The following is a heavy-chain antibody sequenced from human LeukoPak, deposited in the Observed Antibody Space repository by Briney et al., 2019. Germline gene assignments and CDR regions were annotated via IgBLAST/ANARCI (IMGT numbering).Heavy chain of an antibody. CDR1: GGSFSGYY. Sequence: SETLSLTCAVYGGSFSGYYWSWIRQPPGKGLDWIGEINHSGSTNYNPSLKSRVTISVDTSKNQFSLKLSSVTAADTAVYYCAREGSDDYVWGSYRYGFYYMDVWGKGTTVTVSS. CDR3: AREGSDDYVWGSYRYGFYYMDV. J-gene: IGHJ6*03. V-gene: IGHV4-34*01. D-gene: IGHD3-16*02. CDR2: INHSGST.